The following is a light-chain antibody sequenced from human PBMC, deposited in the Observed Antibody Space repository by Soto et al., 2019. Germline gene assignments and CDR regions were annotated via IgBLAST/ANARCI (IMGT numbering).Light chain of an antibody. Sequence: QSALTQPDSVSGSPGQSVTISCTGTSSDVGGYNYVSWYQQHPGKAPKLMIYEVSNRPSGVSNRFSGSKAGNTASLTISGLQADVEADHYCSSYTSSSTRVFGGGTELTVL. CDR1: SSDVGGYNY. V-gene: IGLV2-14*01. J-gene: IGLJ3*02. CDR3: SSYTSSSTRV. CDR2: EVS.